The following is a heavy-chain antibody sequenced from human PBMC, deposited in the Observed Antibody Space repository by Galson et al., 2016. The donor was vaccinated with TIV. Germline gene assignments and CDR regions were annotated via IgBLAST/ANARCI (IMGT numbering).Heavy chain of an antibody. D-gene: IGHD3-3*01. J-gene: IGHJ6*01. Sequence: QSGAEVKKPGEALKISCKGSGYPFSSWWIAWVRQMPGKGLEWMGKIDPDDSETRYSPSFQGQVTISVDKSTRTAFLQWRSLKASDTGMYYCARQGGRGYGLDVWGLGTTVIVS. CDR2: IDPDDSET. V-gene: IGHV5-51*01. CDR3: ARQGGRGYGLDV. CDR1: GYPFSSWW.